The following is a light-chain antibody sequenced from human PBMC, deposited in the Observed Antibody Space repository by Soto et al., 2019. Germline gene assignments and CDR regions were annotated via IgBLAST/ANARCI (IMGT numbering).Light chain of an antibody. CDR2: GAS. CDR3: QQYRNWPRT. Sequence: EILLTQSPATLSVSPGERVTLSCRASQSVDINLDWYQQKPGQAPRLLIYGASTRATDMPGRFSGRGSGTEFTLTINSLPSEDFEVYYCQQYRNWPRTFGQGTKVDIK. CDR1: QSVDIN. V-gene: IGKV3-15*01. J-gene: IGKJ1*01.